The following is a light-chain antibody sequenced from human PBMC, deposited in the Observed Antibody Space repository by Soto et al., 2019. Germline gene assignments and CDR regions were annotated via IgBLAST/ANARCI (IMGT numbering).Light chain of an antibody. CDR1: QSVISY. J-gene: IGKJ1*01. CDR3: QWRSNWPKT. V-gene: IGKV3-11*01. CDR2: DAS. Sequence: EIVLTQSPATLSLSPGERATLSCRASQSVISYLAWYQQKPGPAPRLLIYDASNRATGIPARFSGSGSGTGFPLIMRCLEREDFGFYYGQWRSNWPKTFGEGTKVEIK.